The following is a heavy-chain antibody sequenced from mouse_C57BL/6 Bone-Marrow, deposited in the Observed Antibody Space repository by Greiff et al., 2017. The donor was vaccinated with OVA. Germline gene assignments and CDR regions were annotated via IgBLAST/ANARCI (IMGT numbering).Heavy chain of an antibody. V-gene: IGHV2-2*01. Sequence: VQLQQSGPGLVQPSQSLSITCTVSGFSLTSYGVHWVRQSPGKGLEWLGVIWSGGSTDYNAAFISRLSISKDNSKSQVFFKMNSLQADDTAIYYCARNDGEAFAYWGQGPLVTVSA. D-gene: IGHD2-3*01. CDR3: ARNDGEAFAY. J-gene: IGHJ3*01. CDR1: GFSLTSYG. CDR2: IWSGGST.